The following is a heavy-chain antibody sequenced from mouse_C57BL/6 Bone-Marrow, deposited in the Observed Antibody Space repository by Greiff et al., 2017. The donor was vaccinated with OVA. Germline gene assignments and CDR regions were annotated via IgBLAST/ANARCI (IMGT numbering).Heavy chain of an antibody. J-gene: IGHJ4*01. Sequence: EVQLQQSVPELVKPGASVKMSCKASGYTFTDYNMHWVKQSHGKSLEWIGYINPNNGGTSYNQKFKGKATLTVNKSSSTAYMELRSLTSEDSAVYYCAPRAQSQDAMDYWGQRTSVTVSS. CDR2: INPNNGGT. CDR3: APRAQSQDAMDY. D-gene: IGHD3-2*02. V-gene: IGHV1-22*01. CDR1: GYTFTDYN.